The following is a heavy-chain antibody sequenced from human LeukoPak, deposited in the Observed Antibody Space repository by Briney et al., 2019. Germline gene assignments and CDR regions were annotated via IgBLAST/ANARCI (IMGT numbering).Heavy chain of an antibody. D-gene: IGHD6-13*01. Sequence: ASVKVSCKASGYTFTGYYMHWVRQAPGQGLEWMGWINPNSGGTNYAQKFQGRVTMTRDTSISTAYMELSRLRSDDTAVYYCARDRGEAAAGTPCDWGQGTLVTVSS. CDR2: INPNSGGT. CDR1: GYTFTGYY. J-gene: IGHJ4*02. V-gene: IGHV1-2*02. CDR3: ARDRGEAAAGTPCD.